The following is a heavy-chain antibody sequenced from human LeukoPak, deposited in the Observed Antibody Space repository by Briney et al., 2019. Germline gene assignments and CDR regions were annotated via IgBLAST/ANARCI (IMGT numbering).Heavy chain of an antibody. CDR3: ARDPDYSTGFDY. Sequence: GGSLRLSCATSGFTFSSSTFGSYTMNWVRQAPGKGLEWVSSISSTDTYIYYTDSVKGRFTISRDIANSLLYLQMNSLRADDTAVYYCARDPDYSTGFDYWGQGTLVTVSS. D-gene: IGHD4-11*01. J-gene: IGHJ4*02. CDR1: GFTFSSSTFGSYT. V-gene: IGHV3-21*01. CDR2: ISSTDTYI.